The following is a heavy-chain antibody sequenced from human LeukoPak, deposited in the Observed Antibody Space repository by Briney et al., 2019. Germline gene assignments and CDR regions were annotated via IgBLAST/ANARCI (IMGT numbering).Heavy chain of an antibody. J-gene: IGHJ5*02. Sequence: SETLSLTCTVSGGSISSYYWSWIRQPPGKGLEWIGYIYYSGSTNYNPSLKSRVTISVDTSKNQFSLKLSSVTAADTAVYYCASSNWNHGSWFDPWGQGTLVTVSS. CDR3: ASSNWNHGSWFDP. CDR1: GGSISSYY. V-gene: IGHV4-59*01. D-gene: IGHD1-1*01. CDR2: IYYSGST.